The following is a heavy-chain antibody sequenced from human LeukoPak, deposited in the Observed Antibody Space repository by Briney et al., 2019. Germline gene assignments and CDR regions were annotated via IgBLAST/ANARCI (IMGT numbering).Heavy chain of an antibody. CDR3: AKEETMIGQYYFDY. Sequence: GGSLRLSCTVSGFTVSSNSMSWVRQAPGKGLEWVSFIYSDNTHYSDSVKGRFTISRDNSKNTLYLQMNSLRAEDTAVYYCAKEETMIGQYYFDYWGQGTLVTVSS. J-gene: IGHJ4*02. D-gene: IGHD3-22*01. V-gene: IGHV3-53*01. CDR2: IYSDNT. CDR1: GFTVSSNS.